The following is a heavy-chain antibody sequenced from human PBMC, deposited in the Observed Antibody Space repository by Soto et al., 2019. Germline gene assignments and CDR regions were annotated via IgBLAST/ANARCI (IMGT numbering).Heavy chain of an antibody. Sequence: QVQLVQSGAEVKKPGGSVKVSCKASGYTFTSYDINWVRQATGQGLEWMGWMNPHSGSTAYAQKFQGRLNMTRNTSIGTAYMELSSLRSEDTAVYYCARLPSSYWGQGTLVTVSP. J-gene: IGHJ4*02. D-gene: IGHD6-6*01. CDR3: ARLPSSY. CDR2: MNPHSGST. V-gene: IGHV1-8*01. CDR1: GYTFTSYD.